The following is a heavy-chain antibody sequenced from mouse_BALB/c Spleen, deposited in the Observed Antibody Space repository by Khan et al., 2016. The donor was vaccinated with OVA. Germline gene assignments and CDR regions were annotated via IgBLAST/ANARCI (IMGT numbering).Heavy chain of an antibody. V-gene: IGHV1S135*01. CDR1: GYSFTDYN. Sequence: EVQRVESGPELVKPGASVKVSCKASGYSFTDYNMYWVKQSHGKSLEWIGYIDPYSGGTTYNQKFKGKATLTVDKSSSTAFMHLNSLTSEDSALYYCARMIITTDYYAMDYWGQGTSVTVSS. D-gene: IGHD1-1*01. CDR2: IDPYSGGT. CDR3: ARMIITTDYYAMDY. J-gene: IGHJ4*01.